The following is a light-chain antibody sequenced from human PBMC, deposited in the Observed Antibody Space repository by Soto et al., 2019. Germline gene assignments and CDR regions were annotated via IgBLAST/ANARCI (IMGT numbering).Light chain of an antibody. V-gene: IGKV3-20*01. CDR2: GAS. CDR3: QQYDSSPLT. J-gene: IGKJ4*01. CDR1: QSVSSNF. Sequence: EIVLTQSPGTLSLSPGERATLSCRASQSVSSNFLAWYQQKPGQAPRLLIYGASSRATGIPERFSGSGSGTDFTLTISRLEPEDFAVYYCQQYDSSPLTFGGGTKVEIK.